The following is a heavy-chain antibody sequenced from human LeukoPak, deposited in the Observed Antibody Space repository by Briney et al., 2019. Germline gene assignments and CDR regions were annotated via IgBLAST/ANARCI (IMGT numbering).Heavy chain of an antibody. D-gene: IGHD3-10*01. J-gene: IGHJ6*03. V-gene: IGHV4-59*01. CDR2: IYYSGST. CDR1: GGSISSYY. Sequence: SETLSLTCTVSGGSISSYYWSWIRQPPGKGLEWIGYIYYSGSTNYNPSLKSRVTISVDTSKNQFSPKLSSVTAADTAVYYCAIGSGSWGDYYYYYMDVWGKGTTVTVSS. CDR3: AIGSGSWGDYYYYYMDV.